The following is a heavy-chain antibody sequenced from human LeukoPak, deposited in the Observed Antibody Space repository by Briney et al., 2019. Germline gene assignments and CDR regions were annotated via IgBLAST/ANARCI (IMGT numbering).Heavy chain of an antibody. D-gene: IGHD4-11*01. V-gene: IGHV3-7*01. CDR3: SGRGDSRHPWAY. CDR1: GFTFTRFW. J-gene: IGHJ4*02. Sequence: GGSLRLSCGASGFTFTRFWMNWVRQAPGRGLEWVANIDPDGSHKYYVDSVKGRFTISRDNAKNSVYLQMNSLRAEDTAVYYCSGRGDSRHPWAYWGQGTLVSVSS. CDR2: IDPDGSHK.